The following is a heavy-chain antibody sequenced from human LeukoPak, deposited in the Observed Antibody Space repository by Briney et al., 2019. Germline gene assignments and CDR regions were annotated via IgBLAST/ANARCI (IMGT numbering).Heavy chain of an antibody. CDR2: MSASDDNT. V-gene: IGHV3-23*01. Sequence: GGSLRLSCAASGFTFSSYALSWVRQAPGKGLEWVSAMSASDDNTYYADSVKGRFSISRDNSKNTLYLQMNSLRADDTAVYYCAKVGDYYGKGGYYWEYYFDYWGQGTLVTVSS. D-gene: IGHD3-22*01. J-gene: IGHJ4*02. CDR1: GFTFSSYA. CDR3: AKVGDYYGKGGYYWEYYFDY.